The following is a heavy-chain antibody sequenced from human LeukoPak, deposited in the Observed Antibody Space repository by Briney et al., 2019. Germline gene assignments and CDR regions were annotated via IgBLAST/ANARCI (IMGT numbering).Heavy chain of an antibody. CDR2: IYTSGST. D-gene: IGHD2-15*01. Sequence: PSETLSLTCTVSGGSISSGSYYWSWIRQPAGKGLEWIGRIYTSGSTNYNPSLKSRVTISVDTSKNQFSLKLSSVTAADTAVYYCARHALGYCSGGSCLNWFDPWGQGTLVTVSS. CDR1: GGSISSGSYY. V-gene: IGHV4-61*02. CDR3: ARHALGYCSGGSCLNWFDP. J-gene: IGHJ5*02.